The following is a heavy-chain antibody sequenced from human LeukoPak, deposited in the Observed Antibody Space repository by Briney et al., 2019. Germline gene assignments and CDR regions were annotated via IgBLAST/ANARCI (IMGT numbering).Heavy chain of an antibody. CDR2: IKEDGNEI. D-gene: IGHD6-19*01. CDR1: GFSFSSNC. J-gene: IGHJ4*02. V-gene: IGHV3-7*01. CDR3: ATGGAVAGRFAY. Sequence: GGSLRLSCAVSGFSFSSNCMSWVRQAPGKGLEWVAKIKEDGNEIYYVDSAKGRFTISRDNTKNSLFLQMNSLRAEDTAVYYCATGGAVAGRFAYWGQGTLVTVSS.